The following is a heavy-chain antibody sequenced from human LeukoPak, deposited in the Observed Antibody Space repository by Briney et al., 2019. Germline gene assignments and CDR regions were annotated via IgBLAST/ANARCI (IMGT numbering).Heavy chain of an antibody. J-gene: IGHJ2*01. D-gene: IGHD7-27*01. CDR1: GGSISTYY. CDR3: ARDILLGSWYFDL. CDR2: IHYSGSS. V-gene: IGHV4-59*01. Sequence: SETPSLTCTVSGGSISTYYWSWIRQSPGKGLEWIGYIHYSGSSNYNPSLKSRVTMSVDTSKNQFSLKLSSVTAADTAVYYCARDILLGSWYFDLWGRGTLVTFSS.